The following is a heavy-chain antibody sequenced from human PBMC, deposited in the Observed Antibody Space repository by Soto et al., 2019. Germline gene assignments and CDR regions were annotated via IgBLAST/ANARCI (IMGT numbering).Heavy chain of an antibody. CDR2: ISYDGSTK. CDR1: GFTFSTYS. Sequence: QVQLVESGGGVVQPGRSLRLSCAASGFTFSTYSIHWVRQAPGRGLEWVALISYDGSTKYYADSVKGRFTISRDNSQNTLFLQMNSLRGEDTAVYYCARDSRMDVWGQGTTVTVSS. J-gene: IGHJ6*02. V-gene: IGHV3-30-3*01. CDR3: ARDSRMDV.